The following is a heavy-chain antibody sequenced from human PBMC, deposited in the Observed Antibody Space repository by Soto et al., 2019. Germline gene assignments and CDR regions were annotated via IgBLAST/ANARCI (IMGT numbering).Heavy chain of an antibody. CDR3: ARVLRSGWYAAFDI. D-gene: IGHD6-19*01. J-gene: IGHJ3*02. Sequence: GGSLRLSCAASGFTFSSYDMHWVRQATGKGLEWVSAIGTAGDTYYPGSVKGRFTISRENAKNSLYLQMNSLSAGDTAVYYCARVLRSGWYAAFDIWGQGTMVTVSS. CDR2: IGTAGDT. CDR1: GFTFSSYD. V-gene: IGHV3-13*01.